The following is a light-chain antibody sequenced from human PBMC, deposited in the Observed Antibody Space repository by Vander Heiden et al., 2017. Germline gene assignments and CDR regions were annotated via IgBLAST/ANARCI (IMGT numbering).Light chain of an antibody. CDR1: QSVSSSY. J-gene: IGKJ4*01. CDR3: QPYGSPT. CDR2: GAS. V-gene: IGKV3-20*01. Sequence: EIPLTPSPCSLPWSPADSATLSCRASQSVSSSYLAWHQQTPGQAPRLLIYGASSRATSIQDRVSGSAASTDIRLISSVRANEDFEEYCVQPYGSPTFGAGTKVDIK.